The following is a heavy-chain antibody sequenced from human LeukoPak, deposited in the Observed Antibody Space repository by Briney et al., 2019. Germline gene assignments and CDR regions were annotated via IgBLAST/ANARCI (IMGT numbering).Heavy chain of an antibody. V-gene: IGHV1-18*01. CDR1: GYIFTNYG. CDR2: ISPYNGNT. CDR3: ARITCSTTTCYAPEY. J-gene: IGHJ4*02. D-gene: IGHD2-2*01. Sequence: ASVKVSCKATGYIFTNYGITWVRQAAGQGPEWMGWISPYNGNTNFAQKFQGRVTMTTDTSTSTAYMELRSLRSDDTAVYYCARITCSTTTCYAPEYWGQGTLVTVSS.